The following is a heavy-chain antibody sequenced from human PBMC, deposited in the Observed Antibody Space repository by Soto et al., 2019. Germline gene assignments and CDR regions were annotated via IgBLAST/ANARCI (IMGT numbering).Heavy chain of an antibody. V-gene: IGHV3-53*02. CDR3: ARHYSAMGV. CDR1: GFPVSSDS. J-gene: IGHJ6*02. Sequence: EVQLVETGGDLIQPGGSLRLPCAASGFPVSSDSMTWVRQAPGKGLEWISIIYSDNNTDYADSVKGRFSISRDTSKNILYLQMNSLRAEDTAEYYCARHYSAMGVWGQGTTVTVSS. CDR2: IYSDNNT.